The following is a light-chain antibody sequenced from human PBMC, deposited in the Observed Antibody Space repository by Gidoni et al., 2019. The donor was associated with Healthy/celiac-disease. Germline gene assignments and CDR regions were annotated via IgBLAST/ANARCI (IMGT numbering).Light chain of an antibody. CDR2: QDS. CDR1: KLGDKY. V-gene: IGLV3-1*01. CDR3: QAWDSSTVV. J-gene: IGLJ1*01. Sequence: SYALTQPPSVSVSPVQTASITCSGDKLGDKYACWYQQKPGQSPVLVIYQDSKRPSGIPERFSGSNSGNTATLTISGTQAMDEADYYCQAWDSSTVVFGTGTKVTVL.